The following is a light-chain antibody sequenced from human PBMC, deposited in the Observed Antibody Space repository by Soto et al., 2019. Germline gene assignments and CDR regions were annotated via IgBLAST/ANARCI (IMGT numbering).Light chain of an antibody. Sequence: DIQMTQSPSSLSASVGDRVTNTCRASQGIGILLGWFQQKPGRAPKRLIYAASTLESGVPSRFSGSGSGTEFTLTISGLQPEDFATYYCLRHNAYPLTFGQGTKVDVK. V-gene: IGKV1-17*01. CDR2: AAS. J-gene: IGKJ1*01. CDR1: QGIGIL. CDR3: LRHNAYPLT.